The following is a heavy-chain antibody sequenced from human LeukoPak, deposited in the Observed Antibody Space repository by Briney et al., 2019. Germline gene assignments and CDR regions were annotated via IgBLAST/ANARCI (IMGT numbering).Heavy chain of an antibody. CDR2: IYYSGST. CDR3: ARQRRYCSSTSCCAFDY. J-gene: IGHJ4*02. D-gene: IGHD2-2*01. V-gene: IGHV4-39*01. Sequence: SSETLSLTCTVSGGSISSSSYYWGWIRQPPGKGLEWIGSIYYSGSTYYNPSLKSRVTISVDTSKNQFSLKLSSATAADTAVYYCARQRRYCSSTSCCAFDYWGQGTLVTVSS. CDR1: GGSISSSSYY.